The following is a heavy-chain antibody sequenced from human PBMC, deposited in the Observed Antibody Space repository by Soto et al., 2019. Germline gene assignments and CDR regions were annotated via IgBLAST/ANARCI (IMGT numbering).Heavy chain of an antibody. D-gene: IGHD4-17*01. V-gene: IGHV4-34*01. CDR2: INHSGST. Sequence: SETLSLTCAVDGGSFSGYYWSWIRQPPGKGLEWIGEINHSGSTNYNPSLKSRVTISVDTSKNQFSLKLSSVTAADTAVYYCASSGDYVFDYWGQGTLVTVSS. CDR3: ASSGDYVFDY. J-gene: IGHJ4*02. CDR1: GGSFSGYY.